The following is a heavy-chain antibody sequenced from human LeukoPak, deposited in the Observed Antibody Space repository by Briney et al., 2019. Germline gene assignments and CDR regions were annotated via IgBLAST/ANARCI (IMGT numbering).Heavy chain of an antibody. CDR2: ISSSSSYI. J-gene: IGHJ4*02. CDR1: GFTFSSYA. V-gene: IGHV3-21*01. Sequence: GGSLRLSCAASGFTFSSYAMSWVRQAPGKGLEWVSSISSSSSYIYYADSVKGRFTISRDNAKNSLYLQMNSLRAEDTAVYYCARDDILTGYYTFDYWGQGTLVTVSS. D-gene: IGHD3-9*01. CDR3: ARDDILTGYYTFDY.